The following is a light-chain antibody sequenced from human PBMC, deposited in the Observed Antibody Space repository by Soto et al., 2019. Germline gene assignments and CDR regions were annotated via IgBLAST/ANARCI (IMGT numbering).Light chain of an antibody. CDR2: DAS. Sequence: DIQMTQSPSSRSSSLGDRVTITCQASQDINNFLNWYQQKPGKAPKLLIYDASNLETGVPSRFSGSGSGTDFTFTISSMKPEDIATYYCQQYDNILTFGGGTKVDIK. V-gene: IGKV1-33*01. CDR1: QDINNF. J-gene: IGKJ4*01. CDR3: QQYDNILT.